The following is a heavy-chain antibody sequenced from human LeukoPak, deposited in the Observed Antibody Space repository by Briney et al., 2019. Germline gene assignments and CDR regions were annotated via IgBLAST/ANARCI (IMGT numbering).Heavy chain of an antibody. V-gene: IGHV3-30*04. CDR2: ISYDGTNK. D-gene: IGHD3-22*01. CDR1: GFTFSTYA. CDR3: ARPYNFYHGSAYYYSVAF. J-gene: IGHJ4*02. Sequence: GGSLRLSCAASGFTFSTYAMHWVRQAPGKGQEWVALISYDGTNKYYADSVKSRFTISRDNSKNTLFLQMNSLRAEDTAVYYCARPYNFYHGSAYYYSVAFWGQGTLVTVSS.